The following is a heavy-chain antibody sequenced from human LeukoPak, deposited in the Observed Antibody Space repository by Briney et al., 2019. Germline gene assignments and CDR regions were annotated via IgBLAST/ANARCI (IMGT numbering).Heavy chain of an antibody. J-gene: IGHJ4*02. CDR1: GYTLTELS. CDR3: ARQAIVVVPAAPFDF. Sequence: GASVKVSCKVSGYTLTELSMHWVRQAPGKGLEWMGGFDPEDGETIYAQKFQGRVTMTEDTSTDTAYMELSSLRSEDTAVYYCARQAIVVVPAAPFDFWGQGTLVTVSS. V-gene: IGHV1-24*01. CDR2: FDPEDGET. D-gene: IGHD2-2*01.